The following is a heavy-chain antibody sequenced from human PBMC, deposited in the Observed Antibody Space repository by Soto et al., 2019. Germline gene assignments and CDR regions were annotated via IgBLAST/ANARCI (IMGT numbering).Heavy chain of an antibody. CDR3: GRGLPTTGFDY. J-gene: IGHJ4*02. Sequence: EVQLVESGGGLVQPGGSLRLSCAASGFTFSDHYMDWVRQSPGKGLEWVGRSRNKARSYTTDYAASVKGRFTISRDDSKNSVYLQMNSLKTEDTAVYYCGRGLPTTGFDYWGQGILVTVSS. CDR2: SRNKARSYTT. V-gene: IGHV3-72*01. D-gene: IGHD5-12*01. CDR1: GFTFSDHY.